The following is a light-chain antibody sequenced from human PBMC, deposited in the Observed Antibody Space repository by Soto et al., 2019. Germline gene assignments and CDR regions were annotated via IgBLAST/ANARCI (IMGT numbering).Light chain of an antibody. CDR2: AAS. CDR3: PQSYSTPYT. Sequence: DIQMTQSPSSLSASVGDRVTITCRASQSISSYLNWYQQKPGKAPKLLIYAASSLQSGVPSRFSGSGSGTYFTLTISSLQPEDFATYYCPQSYSTPYTFGQGTKLEIK. J-gene: IGKJ2*01. V-gene: IGKV1-39*01. CDR1: QSISSY.